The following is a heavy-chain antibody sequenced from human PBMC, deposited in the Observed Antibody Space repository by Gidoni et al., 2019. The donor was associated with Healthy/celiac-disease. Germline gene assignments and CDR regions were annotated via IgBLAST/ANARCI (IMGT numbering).Heavy chain of an antibody. CDR2: ISSSSSTI. J-gene: IGHJ4*02. CDR1: AFTFSSYS. CDR3: ARDIDQMASSFFDY. V-gene: IGHV3-48*02. D-gene: IGHD2-2*01. Sequence: EVQLVESGGGLVQPGGSLRLSCAASAFTFSSYSMNWVRQAPGKELEWVSYISSSSSTIYYAVSVKGRFTISRDNAKNSLYLQMNSLRDEDTAVYYCARDIDQMASSFFDYWGQGTLVTVSS.